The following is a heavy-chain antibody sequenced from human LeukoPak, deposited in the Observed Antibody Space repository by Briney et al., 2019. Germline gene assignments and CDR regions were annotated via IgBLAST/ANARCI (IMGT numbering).Heavy chain of an antibody. V-gene: IGHV1-24*01. CDR3: ARVYCGGDCYDAFDI. CDR1: GYTLTELP. CDR2: FDPEDGET. Sequence: ASVKVSCKVSGYTLTELPMHWVRQAPGKGLEWMGGFDPEDGETIYAQKFQGRVTMTEDTSTDTAYMELSSLRSEDTAVYYCARVYCGGDCYDAFDIWGQGTMVTVSS. J-gene: IGHJ3*02. D-gene: IGHD2-21*02.